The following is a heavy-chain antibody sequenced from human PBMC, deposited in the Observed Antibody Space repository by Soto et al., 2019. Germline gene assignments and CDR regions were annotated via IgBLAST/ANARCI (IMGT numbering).Heavy chain of an antibody. D-gene: IGHD3-16*01. V-gene: IGHV3-7*03. CDR1: GFNFRIYW. CDR3: VREYYGHFDQ. Sequence: VHLVESGGGLVQPGGSLRLSCAASGFNFRIYWMAWVRQAPGKGLEWVATINDDGSEGYYVDSVKGRFTISRANAENSLYLQMHSLRAEDTAVYYCVREYYGHFDQWGQGTLV. CDR2: INDDGSEG. J-gene: IGHJ4*02.